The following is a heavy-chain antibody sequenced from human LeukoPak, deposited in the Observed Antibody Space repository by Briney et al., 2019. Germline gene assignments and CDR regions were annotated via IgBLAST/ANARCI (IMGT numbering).Heavy chain of an antibody. D-gene: IGHD1-1*01. V-gene: IGHV4-59*12. J-gene: IGHJ4*02. CDR2: IYYSGST. Sequence: SETLSLTCTVSGGSISSYYWSWIRQPPGKGLEWIGYIYYSGSTNYNPSLKSRVTISVDTSKNQLSLKLSSVTAADTAVYYCANGYNWNDPFDYWGQGTLVTVSS. CDR1: GGSISSYY. CDR3: ANGYNWNDPFDY.